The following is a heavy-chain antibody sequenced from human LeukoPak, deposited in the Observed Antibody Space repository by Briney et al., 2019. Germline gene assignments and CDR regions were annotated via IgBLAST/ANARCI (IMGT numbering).Heavy chain of an antibody. V-gene: IGHV4-59*01. CDR1: GGSISSYY. J-gene: IGHJ3*02. CDR2: IYYSGSA. D-gene: IGHD6-19*01. Sequence: SETLSLTCTVSGGSISSYYWCWIRQPPGKGLEWLGYIYYSGSANYNPSLKSRVTISVDTSKNQFSLKLSSVTAADTAVYFCARDLTRDSSGLSDAFEIWGQGTMVTVSS. CDR3: ARDLTRDSSGLSDAFEI.